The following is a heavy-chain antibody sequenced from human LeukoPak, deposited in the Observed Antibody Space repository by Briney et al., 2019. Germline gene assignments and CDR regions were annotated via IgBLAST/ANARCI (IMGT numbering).Heavy chain of an antibody. Sequence: PSETLSLTCAVYGGSFSGYSWTWIRQPPGKGLEWIGEMSHSGYPNYNPSLKSRVAISVDTSKNQFSLNLTSVTAADTAVYYRARPRLLYGSGPTLVWGQGNLVTVSS. CDR2: MSHSGYP. V-gene: IGHV4-34*01. CDR1: GGSFSGYS. J-gene: IGHJ4*02. D-gene: IGHD3-10*01. CDR3: ARPRLLYGSGPTLV.